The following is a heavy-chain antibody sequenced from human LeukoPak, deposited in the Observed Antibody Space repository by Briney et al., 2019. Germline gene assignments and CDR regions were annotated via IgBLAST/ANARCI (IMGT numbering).Heavy chain of an antibody. CDR2: INPSGGST. CDR1: GYTFIGYY. Sequence: ASVKVSCKASGYTFIGYYMHWVRQAPGQGLEWMGIINPSGGSTSYAQKFQGRVTMTRDTSTSTVYMELSSLRSEDTAVYYCARVVASGSYIDYWGQGTLVTVSS. D-gene: IGHD3-10*01. V-gene: IGHV1-46*01. J-gene: IGHJ4*02. CDR3: ARVVASGSYIDY.